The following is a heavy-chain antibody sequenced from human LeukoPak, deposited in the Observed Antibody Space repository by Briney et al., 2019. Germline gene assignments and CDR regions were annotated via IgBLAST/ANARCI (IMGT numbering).Heavy chain of an antibody. CDR3: AKDLDYTTYGYYFDY. V-gene: IGHV3-23*01. J-gene: IGHJ4*02. D-gene: IGHD4-11*01. CDR1: GFPYSRYP. CDR2: IGAGGTFT. Sequence: GVSLTLFCTPSGFPYSRYPKNGLPRATGGGLEGVSGIGAGGTFTYYTDSVTGRFTISKDNSRNTLYLQMNSLGADDTAVYYCAKDLDYTTYGYYFDYWGQGPLVTVSS.